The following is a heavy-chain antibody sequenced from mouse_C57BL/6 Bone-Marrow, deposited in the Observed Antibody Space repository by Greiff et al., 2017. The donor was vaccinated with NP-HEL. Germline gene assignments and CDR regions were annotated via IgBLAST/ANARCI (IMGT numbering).Heavy chain of an antibody. V-gene: IGHV1-15*01. Sequence: QVQLQQPGAELVRPGASVTLSCKASGYTFTDYEMHWVKQTPVHGLEWIGAIDPETGGTAYNQKFKGKAILTADKSSSTAYMELRSLTSEDSAVYYCTRKEAAWFAYWGQGTLVTVSA. J-gene: IGHJ3*01. CDR3: TRKEAAWFAY. CDR1: GYTFTDYE. CDR2: IDPETGGT.